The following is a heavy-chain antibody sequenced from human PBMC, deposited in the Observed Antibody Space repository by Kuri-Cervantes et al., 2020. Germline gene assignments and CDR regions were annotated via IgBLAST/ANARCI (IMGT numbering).Heavy chain of an antibody. CDR2: IKQDGSEK. Sequence: GESLKISCAASGFTFSSYWMSWVRQAPGKGLEWVANIKQDGSEKYYVDSVKGRFTISRDNAKNSLYLQMNSLRAEDTAVYYCARTPAAGGGDNWGQGTLVTVSS. CDR1: GFTFSSYW. D-gene: IGHD5-24*01. V-gene: IGHV3-7*03. CDR3: ARTPAAGGGDN. J-gene: IGHJ4*02.